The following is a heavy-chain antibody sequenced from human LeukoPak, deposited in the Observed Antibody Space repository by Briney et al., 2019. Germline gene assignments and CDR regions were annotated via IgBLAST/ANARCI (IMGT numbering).Heavy chain of an antibody. CDR3: ARHKRYYYGSGSCSFGEFDY. CDR2: INHSGST. J-gene: IGHJ4*02. Sequence: PSETLSLTCAVYGGSFSGYYWSWIRQPPGKGLEWIGEINHSGSTNYNPSLKSRVTISVDTSKNQFSLKLSSVTAADTAVYYCARHKRYYYGSGSCSFGEFDYWGQETLVTVSS. V-gene: IGHV4-34*01. CDR1: GGSFSGYY. D-gene: IGHD3-10*01.